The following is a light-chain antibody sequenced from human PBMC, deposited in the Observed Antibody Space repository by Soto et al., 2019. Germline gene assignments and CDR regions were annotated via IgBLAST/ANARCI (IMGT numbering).Light chain of an antibody. J-gene: IGKJ4*01. CDR3: QQLNSYPHT. CDR2: TAS. V-gene: IGKV1-9*01. Sequence: DIQLTQAPSFLSASVGDRVTITCRASQGISSYLAWYQQKPGKAPQLLIYTASTLQSGVPSRFSGSGSGTEFTLTISSLQPEDFATYYSQQLNSYPHTFGGGTNVEIK. CDR1: QGISSY.